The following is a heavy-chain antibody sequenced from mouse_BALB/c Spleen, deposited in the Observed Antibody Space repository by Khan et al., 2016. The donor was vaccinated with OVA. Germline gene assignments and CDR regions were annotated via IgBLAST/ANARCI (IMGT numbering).Heavy chain of an antibody. CDR1: GFTFSSYA. CDR3: GSHNYGPFAY. V-gene: IGHV5-9-3*01. CDR2: ISSGGDYT. Sequence: EVELVESGGGLVKPGGPLKLSCAASGFTFSSYAMSWVRQTPEKRLEWVATISSGGDYTYYPDSVKGRVTLSRDTAKNTPYLQISSLRSDDTAMYYCGSHNYGPFAYWGQGTLVTVSA. J-gene: IGHJ3*01. D-gene: IGHD1-1*02.